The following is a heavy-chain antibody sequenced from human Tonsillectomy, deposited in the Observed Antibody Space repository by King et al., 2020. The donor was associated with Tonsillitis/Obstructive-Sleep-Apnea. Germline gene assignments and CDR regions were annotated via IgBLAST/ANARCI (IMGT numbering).Heavy chain of an antibody. V-gene: IGHV1-69*10. CDR2: INPILGIA. J-gene: IGHJ3*02. D-gene: IGHD4-17*01. Sequence: VQLVQSGAEVKKPGSSVKVSCKASGGTFSSYAISWVRQAPGQGLEWMGGINPILGIANYAQKCQGRVTITADKSTSTAYMELSSLRSEDTAVYYCARDRGDYVRWTAFDIWGQGTMVTVSS. CDR3: ARDRGDYVRWTAFDI. CDR1: GGTFSSYA.